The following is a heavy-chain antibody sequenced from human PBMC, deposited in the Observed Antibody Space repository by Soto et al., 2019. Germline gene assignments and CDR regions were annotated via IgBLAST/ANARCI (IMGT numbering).Heavy chain of an antibody. CDR2: ISWNSVSI. V-gene: IGHV3-9*01. D-gene: IGHD6-19*01. Sequence: EVQLVGSGGGLVQPGRSLRLSCAASGFTFDDYAIHWVRQAPGKGLEWVSGISWNSVSIGYADSVKGRFTISRDNAKNSLYLQMNSLRREDTASYFCAKAPSSGWFYFDYWGQGTLVTVSS. CDR1: GFTFDDYA. CDR3: AKAPSSGWFYFDY. J-gene: IGHJ4*02.